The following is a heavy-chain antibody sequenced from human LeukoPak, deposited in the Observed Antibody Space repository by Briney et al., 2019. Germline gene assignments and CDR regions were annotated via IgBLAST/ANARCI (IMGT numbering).Heavy chain of an antibody. CDR3: AVNSGDCSSTSCYMDY. CDR2: INHSGST. CDR1: GGSISGYY. Sequence: SETLSLTCIVSGGSISGYYWSWLRQPPGKGLEWIGEINHSGSTNYNPSLKSRVTISVDTSKNQFSLKLSSVTAADTAVYYCAVNSGDCSSTSCYMDYWGQGTLVTVSS. V-gene: IGHV4-34*01. J-gene: IGHJ4*02. D-gene: IGHD2-2*02.